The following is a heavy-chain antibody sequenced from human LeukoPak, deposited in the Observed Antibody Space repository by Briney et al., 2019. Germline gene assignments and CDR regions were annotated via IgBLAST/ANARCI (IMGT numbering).Heavy chain of an antibody. CDR1: GFTFSSYS. Sequence: GGSLRLSCAASGFTFSSYSIHWVRQAPGKGLEWVTVVSYDGSSENYADSVKGRFTISRDNSKNTLYLQMNSLRAEDTAVYYCARDRVLYFYYGMDVWGQGTTVTVSS. J-gene: IGHJ6*02. V-gene: IGHV3-30-3*01. D-gene: IGHD2-21*01. CDR3: ARDRVLYFYYGMDV. CDR2: VSYDGSSE.